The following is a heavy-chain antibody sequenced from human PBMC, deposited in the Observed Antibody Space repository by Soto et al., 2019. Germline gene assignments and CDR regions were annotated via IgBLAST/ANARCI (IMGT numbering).Heavy chain of an antibody. D-gene: IGHD2-21*02. CDR2: INPNSGGT. V-gene: IGHV1-2*02. CDR1: GYTLTGYY. Sequence: GAPVEVSCKASGYTLTGYYMHWVRQAPGQGLEWMGWINPNSGGTNYAQKFQGRVTMTRDTSISTAYMELSRLRSDDTAVYYCAKADCGGDCYAYAYWGQGTLVTVSS. J-gene: IGHJ4*02. CDR3: AKADCGGDCYAYAY.